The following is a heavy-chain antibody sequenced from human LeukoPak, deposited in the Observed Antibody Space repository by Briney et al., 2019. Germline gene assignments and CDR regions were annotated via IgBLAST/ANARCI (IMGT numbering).Heavy chain of an antibody. CDR3: ARVTGEHLDAFDI. D-gene: IGHD1-1*01. Sequence: GGSLRLSCAASGFTVSSNYMSWVRQAPGKGLEWVSVIYSGGSTYYADSVKGRFTISRDNSKNTLYLQMNSLRAEDAAVYYCARVTGEHLDAFDIWGQGTMVTVSS. CDR1: GFTVSSNY. J-gene: IGHJ3*02. V-gene: IGHV3-66*01. CDR2: IYSGGST.